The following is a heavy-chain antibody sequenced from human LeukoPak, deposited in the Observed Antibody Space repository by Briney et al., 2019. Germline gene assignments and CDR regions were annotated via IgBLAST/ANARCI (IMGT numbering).Heavy chain of an antibody. J-gene: IGHJ4*02. CDR2: ISYDGSNK. CDR1: GFTFSSYG. CDR3: AKEGHGSSLDY. V-gene: IGHV3-30*18. D-gene: IGHD6-13*01. Sequence: QSGGSLRLSCAASGFTFSSYGMHWVRQAPGKGLEWVAVISYDGSNKYYADSVKGRFTISRDNSKNTLYLQMNSLRAEDTAVYYCAKEGHGSSLDYWGQGTRVTVSS.